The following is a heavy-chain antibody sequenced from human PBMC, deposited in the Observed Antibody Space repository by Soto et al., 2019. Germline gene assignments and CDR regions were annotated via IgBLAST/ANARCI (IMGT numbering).Heavy chain of an antibody. CDR2: IDPSDSYT. J-gene: IGHJ5*02. CDR3: ARQQLVRQLPFDP. V-gene: IGHV5-10-1*01. D-gene: IGHD6-13*01. CDR1: GYSFTSYW. Sequence: GESLKISCKGSGYSFTSYWVSWVRQMPGKGLEWMGRIDPSDSYTNYSPSFQGHVTISADKSISTAYLQWSSLKASDTAMYYCARQQLVRQLPFDPWGQGTLVTVSS.